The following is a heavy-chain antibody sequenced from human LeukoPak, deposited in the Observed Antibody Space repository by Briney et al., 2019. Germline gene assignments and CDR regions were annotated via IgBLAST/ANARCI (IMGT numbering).Heavy chain of an antibody. CDR2: IYGGGGT. J-gene: IGHJ4*02. V-gene: IGHV3-53*01. CDR3: AKYDSFDHYYDSGGRFDF. CDR1: GFTVSSNY. D-gene: IGHD3-22*01. Sequence: GGSLRLSCAASGFTVSSNYMSWVRQAPGRGLEWVSVIYGGGGTYYADSVKGRFTISRDNSKSTLFLQMNSLRAEDTAVYYCAKYDSFDHYYDSGGRFDFWGQGTLVTVSS.